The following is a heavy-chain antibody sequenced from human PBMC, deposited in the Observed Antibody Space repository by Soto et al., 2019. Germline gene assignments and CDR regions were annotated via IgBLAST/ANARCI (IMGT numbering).Heavy chain of an antibody. CDR1: GGSINSGDYY. D-gene: IGHD3-22*01. V-gene: IGHV4-30-4*01. J-gene: IGHJ4*02. Sequence: PSETLSLTCTVSGGSINSGDYYWSLIRQPPGKGLEWIGYFYYSGGTYYNPSLKSRITISVDPSNNQFSLKLSSVTAADTAVYYCASDTSGYTYKRFWGQGTMVTVYS. CDR3: ASDTSGYTYKRF. CDR2: FYYSGGT.